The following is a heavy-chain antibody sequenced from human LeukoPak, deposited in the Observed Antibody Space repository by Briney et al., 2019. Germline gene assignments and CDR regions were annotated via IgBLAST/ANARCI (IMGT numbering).Heavy chain of an antibody. V-gene: IGHV4-34*01. CDR3: ARGHTRITMIRGSRSAYYFDY. D-gene: IGHD3-10*01. CDR1: GGSFSGYY. Sequence: SETLSLTCTFSGGSFSGYYWSWIRQPPGKGLEWIGEFNHSGSKSRVTISIDTSKNQFSLKLSSVTAADTAVYYCARGHTRITMIRGSRSAYYFDYWGQGTLVTVSS. J-gene: IGHJ4*02. CDR2: FNHSGS.